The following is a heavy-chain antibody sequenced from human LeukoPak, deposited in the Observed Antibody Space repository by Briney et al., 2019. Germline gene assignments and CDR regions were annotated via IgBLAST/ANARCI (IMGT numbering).Heavy chain of an antibody. D-gene: IGHD2-2*01. V-gene: IGHV4-34*01. CDR2: INHRGST. CDR1: GGSFSGYY. J-gene: IGHJ6*03. Sequence: SETLSLTCAVYGGSFSGYYWSWIRQPSGKGLEWIGEINHRGSTNYNPSLKSRVTISVDTSKNQFSLKLSSVTAADTAVYYCASSTSFRPPRKYYYYMDVWGKGTTVTVSS. CDR3: ASSTSFRPPRKYYYYMDV.